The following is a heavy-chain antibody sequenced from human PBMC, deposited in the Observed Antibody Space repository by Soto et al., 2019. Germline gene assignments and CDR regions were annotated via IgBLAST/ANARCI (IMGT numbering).Heavy chain of an antibody. Sequence: ASVKVSCKASGYTFSSYGISWVRQAPGQGLEWMGWISPYNGNRNYEQKLQGRVTMTTDTSTSTAYMELRSLRSDDTAVYYCARDRTDIVLMVYAHFDDCGQGTLVIVSS. J-gene: IGHJ4*02. D-gene: IGHD2-8*01. CDR2: ISPYNGNR. CDR1: GYTFSSYG. V-gene: IGHV1-18*04. CDR3: ARDRTDIVLMVYAHFDD.